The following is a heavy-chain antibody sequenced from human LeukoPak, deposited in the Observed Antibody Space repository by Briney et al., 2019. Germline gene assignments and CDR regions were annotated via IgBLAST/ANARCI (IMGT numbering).Heavy chain of an antibody. J-gene: IGHJ4*02. CDR2: ISYHGSNK. V-gene: IGHV3-33*01. CDR1: GFTFSSYG. D-gene: IGHD7-27*01. CDR3: ARGTADLDY. Sequence: PGGSLTLSCTASGFTFSSYGMQWVRQAPGKGLEWVEVISYHGSNKYSAESAKGRFTISRDNSKNTLYLQMNSLRAEDTAVYYCARGTADLDYWGQGTLVTVSS.